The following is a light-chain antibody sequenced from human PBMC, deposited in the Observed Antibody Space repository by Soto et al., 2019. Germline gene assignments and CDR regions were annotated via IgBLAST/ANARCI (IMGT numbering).Light chain of an antibody. CDR3: MHTAHWPYT. Sequence: DVVMIQSPLSLPVTLGQSASISCTSSQSLVYADGTTYLNWLQQRPGQSPRRLIYKVFNRDSGVPDRFSGSASGSEFTLTISGVEAEDIGVYYCMHTAHWPYTFGRGTKVDIK. J-gene: IGKJ2*01. CDR2: KVF. CDR1: QSLVYADGTTY. V-gene: IGKV2-30*01.